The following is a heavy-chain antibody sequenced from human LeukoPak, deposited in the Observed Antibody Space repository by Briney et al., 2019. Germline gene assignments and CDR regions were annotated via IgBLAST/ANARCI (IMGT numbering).Heavy chain of an antibody. CDR3: AKGSPGYQQLVHYYYCMDV. D-gene: IGHD6-13*01. CDR2: ISGSGGST. CDR1: GFTFSSYA. Sequence: QTGGSLRLSCAASGFTFSSYAMSWVRQAPGKGLEWVSAISGSGGSTYYADSVKGRFTISRDNSKNTLYLQMNSLRAEDTAVYYCAKGSPGYQQLVHYYYCMDVWGKGTTVTVSS. J-gene: IGHJ6*03. V-gene: IGHV3-23*01.